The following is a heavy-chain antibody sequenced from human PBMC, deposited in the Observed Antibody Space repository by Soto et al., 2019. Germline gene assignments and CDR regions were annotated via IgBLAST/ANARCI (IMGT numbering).Heavy chain of an antibody. J-gene: IGHJ4*02. Sequence: EVQLVESGGGLVQPGGSLRLSCVASGFTFSTDSMNWVRQAPGKGLEWVAHISTSGATRYYADSVKGRFIISRDNAKPSLYLQMDSLRNEDTAVYYCARFFGSGFDYWGQGTLGTVSS. CDR1: GFTFSTDS. CDR2: ISTSGATR. V-gene: IGHV3-48*02. D-gene: IGHD6-19*01. CDR3: ARFFGSGFDY.